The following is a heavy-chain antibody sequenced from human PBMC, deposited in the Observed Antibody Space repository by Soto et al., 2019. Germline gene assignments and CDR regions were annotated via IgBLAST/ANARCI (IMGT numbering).Heavy chain of an antibody. D-gene: IGHD6-6*01. J-gene: IGHJ6*02. CDR2: ISSDATNK. Sequence: QVLLVESGGGVVQPGRALRLSCEASGFTFRDYAMHWVRQAPGKGLEWVTLISSDATNKYLADSVKGRFTISRDNSKNTLYLQMNSLRVEDTGLYYCARQGMAARKYYSTYLDVWGQGTTVIV. V-gene: IGHV3-30-3*01. CDR1: GFTFRDYA. CDR3: ARQGMAARKYYSTYLDV.